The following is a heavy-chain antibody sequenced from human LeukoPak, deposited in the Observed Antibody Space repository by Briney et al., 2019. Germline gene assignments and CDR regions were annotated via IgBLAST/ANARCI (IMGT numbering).Heavy chain of an antibody. J-gene: IGHJ4*02. Sequence: ASVKVSCKASGGTFNNYTISWVRQAPGQGLEWMGGIIPIFGTANYAQKFQGRVTMTRDMSTSTVYMELSSLRSEDTAVYYCARDSEDTTMGPGYWGQGTLVTVSS. D-gene: IGHD5-18*01. CDR3: ARDSEDTTMGPGY. CDR2: IIPIFGTA. V-gene: IGHV1-69*05. CDR1: GGTFNNYT.